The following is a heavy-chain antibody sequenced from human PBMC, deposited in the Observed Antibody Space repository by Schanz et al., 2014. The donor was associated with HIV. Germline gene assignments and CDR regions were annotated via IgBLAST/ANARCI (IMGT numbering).Heavy chain of an antibody. J-gene: IGHJ6*02. CDR2: IIPIFGSP. Sequence: QVQLVQSGAEVKKPGSSVKVSCKASGGTFSIYAISWVRQAPGQGLEYMGGIIPIFGSPKYAQKFQGRVTLTRDTTATTVYMELSSLKSEDTAVYYCARTHYSVVSSRAMDVWGQGTTVTVSS. D-gene: IGHD2-15*01. CDR1: GGTFSIYA. V-gene: IGHV1-69*06. CDR3: ARTHYSVVSSRAMDV.